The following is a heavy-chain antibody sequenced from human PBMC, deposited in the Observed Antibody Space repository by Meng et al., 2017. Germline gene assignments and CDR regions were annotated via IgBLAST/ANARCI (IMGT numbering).Heavy chain of an antibody. CDR3: ARRYSSSWYANTYGYYFDY. V-gene: IGHV4-38-2*02. CDR2: IYHSGST. J-gene: IGHJ4*02. D-gene: IGHD6-13*01. Sequence: SETLSLTCTVSGYSISSGYYWGWIRQPLGKGLEWIGSIYHSGSTYYNPSLKSRVTISVDTSKNQFSLKLSSVTAADTAVYYCARRYSSSWYANTYGYYFDYWGQGTLVTVSS. CDR1: GYSISSGYY.